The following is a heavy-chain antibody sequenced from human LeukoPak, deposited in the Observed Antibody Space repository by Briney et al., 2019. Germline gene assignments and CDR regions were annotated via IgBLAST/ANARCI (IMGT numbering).Heavy chain of an antibody. CDR2: ISYSGGST. CDR1: GFTFSNYA. D-gene: IGHD5-18*01. V-gene: IGHV3-23*01. CDR3: AKDRSRYNYGHHY. J-gene: IGHJ4*02. Sequence: GGSLRLSCAPSGFTFSNYAMSWIRQAPGKGVEWVSGISYSGGSTYYAGSVKGRFTISRDNSKNTLYLQMNSLRAEDTAVYYCAKDRSRYNYGHHYWGQGTLVTVSS.